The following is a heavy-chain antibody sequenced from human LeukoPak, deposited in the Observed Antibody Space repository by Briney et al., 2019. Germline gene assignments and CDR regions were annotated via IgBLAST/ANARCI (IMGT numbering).Heavy chain of an antibody. V-gene: IGHV7-4-1*02. Sequence: ASVKISCKASGYTFTSYAINWVRQAPGQGLEWMGWINTNTGNPTYAQGFTGRFVFSLDTSVSTAYLQISSLKAEDTAVYYCAREFGVEQLVRYSNRYWGQGTLVTVSS. D-gene: IGHD6-13*01. CDR2: INTNTGNP. CDR3: AREFGVEQLVRYSNRY. CDR1: GYTFTSYA. J-gene: IGHJ4*02.